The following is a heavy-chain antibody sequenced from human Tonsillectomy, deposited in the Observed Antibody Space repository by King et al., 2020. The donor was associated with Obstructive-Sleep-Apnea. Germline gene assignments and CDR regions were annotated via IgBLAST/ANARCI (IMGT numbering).Heavy chain of an antibody. V-gene: IGHV3-9*01. J-gene: IGHJ4*02. CDR3: AKDAEATVTTPSFDY. Sequence: VQLVESGGGLVQPGRSLRLSCAASGFTFDDYAMHWVRQAPGKGLEWVSGIIWNSGSIGYADSVKGRFTISGDNAKNSLYLQMNSLSAEDTALYYCAKDAEATVTTPSFDYWGQGTLVTVSS. CDR2: IIWNSGSI. CDR1: GFTFDDYA. D-gene: IGHD4-17*01.